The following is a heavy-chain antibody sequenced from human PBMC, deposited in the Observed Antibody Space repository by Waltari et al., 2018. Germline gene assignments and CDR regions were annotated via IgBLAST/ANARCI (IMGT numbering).Heavy chain of an antibody. V-gene: IGHV4-39*01. J-gene: IGHJ5*02. D-gene: IGHD2-15*01. Sequence: QLQLQESGPRLVKPSETLSLTCTVSGGSIHTNTYFWAWIRQPPGKGLEWIGSVYYSGSTDYNESLKSRVTISVDTSKNQFSLNLSSVTAADTAVYYCASQDAAAVAYWFDPWGQGTPVTVSS. CDR2: VYYSGST. CDR3: ASQDAAAVAYWFDP. CDR1: GGSIHTNTYF.